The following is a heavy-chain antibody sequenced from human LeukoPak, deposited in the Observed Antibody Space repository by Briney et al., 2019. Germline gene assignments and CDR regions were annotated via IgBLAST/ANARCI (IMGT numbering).Heavy chain of an antibody. D-gene: IGHD3-10*01. V-gene: IGHV3-66*01. CDR1: GFTVSSNY. CDR3: ESSLWDFDC. J-gene: IGHJ4*02. Sequence: GGSLKLSCAASGFTVSSNYMRWVRQAPGKGLEWVTVIGSDGSTYYAESVKGRFTISRDNSKNTLFLQMNSLRAEDTAVYYCESSLWDFDCWGQGAPVTVSS. CDR2: IGSDGST.